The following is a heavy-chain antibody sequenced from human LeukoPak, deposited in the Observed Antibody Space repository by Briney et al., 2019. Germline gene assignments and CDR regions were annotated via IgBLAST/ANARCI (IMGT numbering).Heavy chain of an antibody. J-gene: IGHJ4*02. CDR2: ISWNSASV. CDR1: GFTFDDYG. V-gene: IGHV3-9*01. D-gene: IGHD6-13*01. Sequence: GGSLRLSCEASGFTFDDYGMHWVRQAPGKGLEWVSTISWNSASVGYVDSVKGRFTISRDNAKKTLYLQMNSLRPEDTALYYSAKDYGYSSSWYDYWGQGTLVTVSS. CDR3: AKDYGYSSSWYDY.